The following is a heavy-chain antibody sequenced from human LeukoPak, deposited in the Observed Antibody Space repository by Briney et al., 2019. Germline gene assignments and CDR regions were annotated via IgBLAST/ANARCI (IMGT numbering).Heavy chain of an antibody. D-gene: IGHD3-22*01. CDR3: ARWPPYYYDSSGYSAYYYYGMDV. CDR1: GYTFTSYG. J-gene: IGHJ6*02. CDR2: ISAYYGNT. V-gene: IGHV1-18*01. Sequence: ASVTVSCKASGYTFTSYGISWVRQAPGQGLEWMGWISAYYGNTNYAQKLQGRVTMTTDTSTSTAYMELRSLRSDDTAVYYCARWPPYYYDSSGYSAYYYYGMDVWGQGTTVTVSS.